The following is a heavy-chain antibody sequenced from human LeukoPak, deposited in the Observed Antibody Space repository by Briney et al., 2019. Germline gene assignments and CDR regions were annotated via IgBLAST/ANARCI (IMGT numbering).Heavy chain of an antibody. Sequence: GESLKISCKASGYSFTSYWIGWVRQMPGKGLAWMGIIYPGDSDTRYSPSFQGQVTISADNSISTAYLQWSSLKASDTAMYYCASSRGIAVAGTEGFDYWGQGTLVTVSS. D-gene: IGHD6-19*01. V-gene: IGHV5-51*01. CDR2: IYPGDSDT. CDR3: ASSRGIAVAGTEGFDY. J-gene: IGHJ4*02. CDR1: GYSFTSYW.